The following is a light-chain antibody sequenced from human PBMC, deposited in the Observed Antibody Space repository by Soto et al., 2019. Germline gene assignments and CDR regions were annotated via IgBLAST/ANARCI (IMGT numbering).Light chain of an antibody. CDR1: QSVSSN. CDR2: GAS. V-gene: IGKV3-15*01. CDR3: QQYNNWPPGT. J-gene: IGKJ2*02. Sequence: EIVMTQCPATLSVSPGERATLSCRASQSVSSNLAWYKQNPGQAPRLLIYGASTRATGIPARFSGSGSGTEFTLTISSLQSEDFGVYYCQQYNNWPPGTFGQGTKLEIK.